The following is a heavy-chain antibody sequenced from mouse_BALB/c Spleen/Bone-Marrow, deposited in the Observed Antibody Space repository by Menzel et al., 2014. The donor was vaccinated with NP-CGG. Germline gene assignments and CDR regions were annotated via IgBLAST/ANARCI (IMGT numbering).Heavy chain of an antibody. CDR3: ARWRYPYAMDY. CDR2: INPYNDGT. CDR1: GYTFTSYV. Sequence: EVHLVESGPELVKPGASVKMSCKASGYTFTSYVIHWVKQKPGQGLDWIGYINPYNDGTKYNEKFKGKATLTSDKSSGTAYMELSSLTSEDSAVYYCARWRYPYAMDYWGQGTSVTVSS. J-gene: IGHJ4*01. D-gene: IGHD2-12*01. V-gene: IGHV1-14*01.